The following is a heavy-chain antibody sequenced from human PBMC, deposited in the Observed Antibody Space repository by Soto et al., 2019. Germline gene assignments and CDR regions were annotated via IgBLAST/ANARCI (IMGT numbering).Heavy chain of an antibody. Sequence: ASVKVSCKASGGTFSSYAISWVRQAPGQGLEWMGGIIPIFGTANYAQKFQGRVTITADESTSTAYMELSSLRSEDTAVYYCASQLYYYDSSGYYSVEYYFDYWGQGTLVTVSS. CDR2: IIPIFGTA. V-gene: IGHV1-69*13. CDR1: GGTFSSYA. CDR3: ASQLYYYDSSGYYSVEYYFDY. D-gene: IGHD3-22*01. J-gene: IGHJ4*02.